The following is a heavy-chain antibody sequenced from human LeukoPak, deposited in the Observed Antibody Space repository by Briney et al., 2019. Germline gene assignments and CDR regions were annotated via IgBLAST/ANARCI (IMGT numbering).Heavy chain of an antibody. Sequence: GASVKVSCKASGYTFTSYDINWVRQATGQGLEWMGWMNTNSSNTGYAQKYQGRVTMNRNASTSTAYMRLSSLKFEDAAVYYCARVSFDYWGQGTLVTVSS. CDR2: MNTNSSNT. CDR3: ARVSFDY. CDR1: GYTFTSYD. J-gene: IGHJ4*02. V-gene: IGHV1-8*01.